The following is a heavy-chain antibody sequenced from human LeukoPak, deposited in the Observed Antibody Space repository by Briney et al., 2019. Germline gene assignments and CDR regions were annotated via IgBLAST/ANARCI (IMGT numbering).Heavy chain of an antibody. CDR3: AREAAGYSSGWYDY. V-gene: IGHV4-59*01. CDR1: GGSMTPYY. D-gene: IGHD6-19*01. CDR2: IYYSGST. Sequence: SETLSLTCSVSGGSMTPYYWSWIRQPPGKGLEWIGYIYYSGSTNYNPSLKSRVTISVDTSKNQFSLKLSSVTAADTAVYYCAREAAGYSSGWYDYWGQGTLVTVSS. J-gene: IGHJ4*02.